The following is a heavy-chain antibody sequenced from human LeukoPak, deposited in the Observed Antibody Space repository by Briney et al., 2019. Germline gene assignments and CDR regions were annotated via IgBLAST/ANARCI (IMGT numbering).Heavy chain of an antibody. Sequence: GGSLRLSCAASGFTFSVYGMHWVRQAPGKGLEWVALLSGDETYIDYTDSVKGRFTISRDTSKNTLFLQMNSLRADDTAIYYCAKAAVYSRNWTPFDDWGQGTLVTVSS. CDR2: LSGDETYI. J-gene: IGHJ4*02. V-gene: IGHV3-30*18. CDR3: AKAAVYSRNWTPFDD. CDR1: GFTFSVYG. D-gene: IGHD6-13*01.